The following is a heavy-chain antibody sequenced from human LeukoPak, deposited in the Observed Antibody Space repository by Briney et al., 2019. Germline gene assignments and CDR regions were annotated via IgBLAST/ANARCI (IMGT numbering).Heavy chain of an antibody. CDR3: AGGVAVSVAPAPDY. Sequence: GGSLRLSCAASGFTFSSYEMNWVRQAPGKGLEWVSYISSSGSTIYYADSVKGRFTISRDNAKNSLYLQMNSLRAEDTAVYYCAGGVAVSVAPAPDYWGQGTLVTVSS. D-gene: IGHD2-2*01. CDR2: ISSSGSTI. CDR1: GFTFSSYE. J-gene: IGHJ4*02. V-gene: IGHV3-48*03.